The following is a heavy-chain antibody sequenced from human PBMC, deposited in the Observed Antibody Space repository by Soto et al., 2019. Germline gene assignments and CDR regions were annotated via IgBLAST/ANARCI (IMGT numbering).Heavy chain of an antibody. V-gene: IGHV4-34*01. J-gene: IGHJ4*02. Sequence: ETLSLTCAVYGGSFSTYYWSWIRQPPGKGLEWIGEINHRGSTNYNPSLKSRVTISVDTSKNQFSLKLSSVTAADRAVYYCARGLNWNYGAFDYWGQGTLVTVSS. D-gene: IGHD1-7*01. CDR2: INHRGST. CDR3: ARGLNWNYGAFDY. CDR1: GGSFSTYY.